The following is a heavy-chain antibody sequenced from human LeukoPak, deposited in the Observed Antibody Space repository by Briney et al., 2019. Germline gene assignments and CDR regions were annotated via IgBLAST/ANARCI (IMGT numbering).Heavy chain of an antibody. CDR1: GYTFTSYG. V-gene: IGHV1-18*01. D-gene: IGHD4-17*01. CDR3: ARIYGDYGYWFDP. CDR2: ISAYNGNT. J-gene: IGHJ5*02. Sequence: ASVKVSCKASGYTFTSYGISWVRQAPGQGLEWMGWISAYNGNTNYAQKLQGRVTITADESTSTAYMELSSLRSEDTAVYYCARIYGDYGYWFDPWGQGTLVTVSS.